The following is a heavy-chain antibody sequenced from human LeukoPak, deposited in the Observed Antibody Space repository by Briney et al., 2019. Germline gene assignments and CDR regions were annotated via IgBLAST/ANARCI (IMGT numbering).Heavy chain of an antibody. D-gene: IGHD3-3*01. CDR2: ISDNGGET. Sequence: GGSLRLSCAASGFTFSDYAMSWVRQAPGKGLEWVSTISDNGGETYYADSVKGRFTISRDNSKNTLYLQMNSLRAEDTAVYYCAKDYDFWSGYYVDAFDIWGQGTMVTVSS. J-gene: IGHJ3*02. V-gene: IGHV3-23*01. CDR1: GFTFSDYA. CDR3: AKDYDFWSGYYVDAFDI.